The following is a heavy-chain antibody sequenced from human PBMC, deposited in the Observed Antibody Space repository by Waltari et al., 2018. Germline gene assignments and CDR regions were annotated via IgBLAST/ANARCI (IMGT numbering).Heavy chain of an antibody. CDR2: ISSNGGST. J-gene: IGHJ3*02. Sequence: EVQLVESGGGLVQPGGSLRLSCAASGFTFISYAMHWVRQAPGKGLEYVSAISSNGGSTYYANSVKGRFTISRDNSKNTLYLQMGSLRAEDMAVYYCARGWWELDAFDIWGQGTMVTVSS. D-gene: IGHD1-26*01. V-gene: IGHV3-64*01. CDR3: ARGWWELDAFDI. CDR1: GFTFISYA.